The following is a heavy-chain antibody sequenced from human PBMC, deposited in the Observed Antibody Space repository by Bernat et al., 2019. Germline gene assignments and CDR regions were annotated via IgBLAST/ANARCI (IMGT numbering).Heavy chain of an antibody. D-gene: IGHD3-3*01. J-gene: IGHJ4*02. CDR2: INHSGST. CDR3: ARVGVNSAGPSDY. V-gene: IGHV4-34*01. Sequence: QVQLQQWGAGLLKPSETLFLTCAVYGGSFSGYYWSWIRQPPGKGLEWIGEINHSGSTNYNPSLKSRVTISVDTPKNQFSLKLSSVTAADTAVYYCARVGVNSAGPSDYWGQGTLVTVSS. CDR1: GGSFSGYY.